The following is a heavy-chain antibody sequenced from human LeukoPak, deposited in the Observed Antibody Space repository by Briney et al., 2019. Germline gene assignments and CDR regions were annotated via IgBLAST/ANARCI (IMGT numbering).Heavy chain of an antibody. CDR1: GGSFSGYY. D-gene: IGHD2-21*02. CDR2: INHSGST. J-gene: IGHJ4*02. Sequence: SETLSLTCAVYGGSFSGYYWSWIRQPPGKGLEWIGEINHSGSTNYNPSLKSRVTISVDKSKNQFSLKLSSVTAADTAVYYCARGWRTVVTASFDYWGQGTLVTVSS. CDR3: ARGWRTVVTASFDY. V-gene: IGHV4-34*01.